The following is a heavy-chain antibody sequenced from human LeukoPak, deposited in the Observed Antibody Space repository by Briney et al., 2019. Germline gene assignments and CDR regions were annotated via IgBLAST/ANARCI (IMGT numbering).Heavy chain of an antibody. V-gene: IGHV4-31*03. CDR3: AREVIDPDGGGFYFYYMDV. J-gene: IGHJ6*03. D-gene: IGHD3-16*01. CDR2: IYYRGST. CDR1: GGSISSGGYY. Sequence: SETLSLTCTVSGGSISSGGYYWTWIRQHPGKGLEWIRYIYYRGSTYYNPSLKSRVTISVDPSNNQFSLKLSFVTAADTALYYCAREVIDPDGGGFYFYYMDVWGKGTTVTVSS.